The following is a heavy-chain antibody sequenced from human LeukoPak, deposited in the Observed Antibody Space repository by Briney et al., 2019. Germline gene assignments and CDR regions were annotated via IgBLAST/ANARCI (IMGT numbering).Heavy chain of an antibody. CDR3: AREVYSSGSGFVP. J-gene: IGHJ5*02. Sequence: SVKVSCKASGGTFSSYAISWVRQAPGQGLEWMGRIIPILGRANYAQKFQGRVTITADKSTSTAYMELSRLRSEDTAVYYCAREVYSSGSGFVPWGQGTLVTVSS. V-gene: IGHV1-69*04. D-gene: IGHD6-19*01. CDR1: GGTFSSYA. CDR2: IIPILGRA.